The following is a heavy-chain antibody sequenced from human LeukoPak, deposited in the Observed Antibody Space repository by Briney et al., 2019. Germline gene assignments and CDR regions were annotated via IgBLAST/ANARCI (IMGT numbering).Heavy chain of an antibody. CDR1: GGSISSGGYS. CDR2: IYYSGST. D-gene: IGHD6-13*01. V-gene: IGHV4-30-4*07. CDR3: ARERKQQLAIDY. Sequence: RTSETLSLTCAVSGGSISSGGYSWSWIRQPPGKGLEWIGYIYYSGSTYYNPSLESRVTISVDTSKNQFSLKLSSVTAADTAVYYCARERKQQLAIDYWGQGTLVTVSS. J-gene: IGHJ4*02.